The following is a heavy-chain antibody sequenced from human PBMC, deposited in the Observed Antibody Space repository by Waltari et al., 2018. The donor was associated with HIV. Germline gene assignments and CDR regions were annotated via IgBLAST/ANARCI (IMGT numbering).Heavy chain of an antibody. D-gene: IGHD1-1*01. V-gene: IGHV1-46*01. CDR2: ISPSGGST. J-gene: IGHJ3*02. Sequence: VQLLQSGAEVKKPGASARVSFKGSVYTFTRYYMQWVRQAPAQGLEWMGLISPSGGSTTYGQNFQGRVTMTRDTSSSTVYMELSSLTSEDTAVYYCATQQRRAFDIWGLGTMVAVSS. CDR1: VYTFTRYY. CDR3: ATQQRRAFDI.